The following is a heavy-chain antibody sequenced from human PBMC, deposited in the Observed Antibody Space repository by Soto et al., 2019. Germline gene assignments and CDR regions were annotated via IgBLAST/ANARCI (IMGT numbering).Heavy chain of an antibody. CDR2: IHYTGTT. Sequence: QAQLQESGPRLARPSETLSLTCTVSGGSLSGYYWTWIRQPPGRGLEWIGYIHYTGTTNYNPSLRSPGSISVHTSKNQPSLTLDSVTAADTAVYFCARVPSAVAAPSMDVWGRGTTVTVSS. J-gene: IGHJ6*02. CDR1: GGSLSGYY. CDR3: ARVPSAVAAPSMDV. D-gene: IGHD6-13*01. V-gene: IGHV4-59*01.